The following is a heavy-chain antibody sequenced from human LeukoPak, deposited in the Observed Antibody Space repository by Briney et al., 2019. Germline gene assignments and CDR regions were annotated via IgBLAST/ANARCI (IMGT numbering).Heavy chain of an antibody. J-gene: IGHJ4*02. D-gene: IGHD3-22*01. V-gene: IGHV3-15*01. CDR1: GFTFSNAW. CDR3: TTDYHYYDSSGYQRNSYYFDY. CDR2: IKSKTDGGTT. Sequence: GGSLRLSCAASGFTFSNAWMSWVRQAPGKGLEWVGRIKSKTDGGTTDYAAPVKGRFTISRDDSKNTLYLQMNSLKTEDTAVYYCTTDYHYYDSSGYQRNSYYFDYWGQGTLVTVSS.